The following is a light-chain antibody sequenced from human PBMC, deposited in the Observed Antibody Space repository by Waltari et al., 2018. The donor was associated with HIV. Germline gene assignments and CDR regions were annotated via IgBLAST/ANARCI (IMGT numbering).Light chain of an antibody. V-gene: IGKV1-39*01. J-gene: IGKJ1*01. CDR3: QQSYNTPRT. Sequence: DIQVTQSPSSLSASVGDRVTITCRSSQSISRYLNWYQHKPGKAPQLLIYAASTLQSGVPSRFSSSGSGTDFTLTVSSLQPEDFATYYCQQSYNTPRTFGQGTKVEIK. CDR1: QSISRY. CDR2: AAS.